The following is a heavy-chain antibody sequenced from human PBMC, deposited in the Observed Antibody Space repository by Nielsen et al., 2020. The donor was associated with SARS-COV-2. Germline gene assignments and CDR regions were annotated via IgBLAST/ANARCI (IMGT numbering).Heavy chain of an antibody. V-gene: IGHV4-31*03. CDR1: GGSISSGGYY. Sequence: LRLSCTVSGGSISSGGYYWSWIHQHPGKGLEWIGYIYYSGSTYYNPSLKSRVTISVDTSKNQFSLKLSSVTAADTAVYYCARGGYYGSGLYYYYYGMDVWGQGTTVTVSS. CDR3: ARGGYYGSGLYYYYYGMDV. D-gene: IGHD3-10*01. J-gene: IGHJ6*02. CDR2: IYYSGST.